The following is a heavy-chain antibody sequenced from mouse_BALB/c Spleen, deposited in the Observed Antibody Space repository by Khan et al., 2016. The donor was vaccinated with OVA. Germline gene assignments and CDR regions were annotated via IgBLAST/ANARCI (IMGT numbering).Heavy chain of an antibody. CDR2: VNPNNGDT. CDR3: ARGYEFFPY. Sequence: EVQLQQSGPDLVKPGASVKISCKASGYTFTLYYMTWVRQSHGKSPEWIGRVNPNNGDTNYKQNFKGKAILTVDKSSNTAYIELRSLTSEDSAVFYCARGYEFFPYWGQGTLVTVSA. V-gene: IGHV1-26*01. D-gene: IGHD2-12*01. J-gene: IGHJ3*01. CDR1: GYTFTLYY.